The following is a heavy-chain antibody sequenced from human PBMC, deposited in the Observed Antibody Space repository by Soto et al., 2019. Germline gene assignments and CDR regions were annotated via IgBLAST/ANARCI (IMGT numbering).Heavy chain of an antibody. CDR1: GGSISSSNYY. V-gene: IGHV4-39*01. J-gene: IGHJ5*02. CDR3: ARRGYYDTIGPRDVLESFFYGP. CDR2: IYHSGGT. D-gene: IGHD3-22*01. Sequence: QVQLQESSPGLVKPSETLSLTCTVSGGSISSSNYYWGWLRQPPGKGLECIGNIYHSGGTYYNPSLKGRVSISVDTSKNQFSLKLTSVTAADTAVYYCARRGYYDTIGPRDVLESFFYGPWVQGALVTVSS.